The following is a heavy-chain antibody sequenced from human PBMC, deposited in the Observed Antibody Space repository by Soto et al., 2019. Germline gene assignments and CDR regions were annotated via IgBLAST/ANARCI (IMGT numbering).Heavy chain of an antibody. Sequence: GESLKISCKGSGYSFSNWWIAWVRQMPGKGLEYMGIIYPSDSQTRYSPSFQGQVTISADKSISTAYLQWSSLKASDTAIYYCARHGFYGDYSSNYFDPWGQGTLVTVSS. CDR2: IYPSDSQT. D-gene: IGHD4-17*01. J-gene: IGHJ5*02. V-gene: IGHV5-51*01. CDR1: GYSFSNWW. CDR3: ARHGFYGDYSSNYFDP.